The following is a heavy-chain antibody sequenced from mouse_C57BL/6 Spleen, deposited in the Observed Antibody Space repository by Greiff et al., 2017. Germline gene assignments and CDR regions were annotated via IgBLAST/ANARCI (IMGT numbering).Heavy chain of an antibody. D-gene: IGHD1-1*01. V-gene: IGHV1-53*01. Sequence: VQLQQSGTELVKPGASVKLSCKASGYTFTSYWMHWVKQRPGQGLEWIGNINPSNGGTNYNEKFKSKATLTVDKSSSTAYMQLSSLTSEDSAVYYCARSGYYGSGDYFDYWGQGTTLTVSS. CDR1: GYTFTSYW. CDR2: INPSNGGT. CDR3: ARSGYYGSGDYFDY. J-gene: IGHJ2*01.